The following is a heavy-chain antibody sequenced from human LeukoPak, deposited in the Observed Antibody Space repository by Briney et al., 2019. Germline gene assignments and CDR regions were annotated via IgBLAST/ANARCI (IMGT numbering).Heavy chain of an antibody. D-gene: IGHD3-16*02. Sequence: GGSLRLSCAASGFTFSRYAMHWVRQAPGKGLEWVAVISDDGTFTLYGDSVRGRFTISRDSSRNTLYLQMNSLRPEDTAVYYCTRDPYRDAPDYFDYWGQGTLVAVSS. CDR2: ISDDGTFT. CDR1: GFTFSRYA. J-gene: IGHJ4*02. CDR3: TRDPYRDAPDYFDY. V-gene: IGHV3-30-3*01.